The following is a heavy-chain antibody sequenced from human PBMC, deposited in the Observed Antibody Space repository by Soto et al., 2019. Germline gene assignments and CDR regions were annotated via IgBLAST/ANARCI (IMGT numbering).Heavy chain of an antibody. CDR3: ARHPSWGWDWYSDL. J-gene: IGHJ2*01. D-gene: IGHD6-13*01. CDR1: GGSISSSSYY. Sequence: QLQLQESGPGLVKPSETLSLTCTVSGGSISSSSYYWGWIRQPPGKGLEWIGSIYYSGSTYYNPYPKSRVPRSVDTSKNQCSLKLSSVTAADTAVYYCARHPSWGWDWYSDLWGRGTLVTVSS. CDR2: IYYSGST. V-gene: IGHV4-39*01.